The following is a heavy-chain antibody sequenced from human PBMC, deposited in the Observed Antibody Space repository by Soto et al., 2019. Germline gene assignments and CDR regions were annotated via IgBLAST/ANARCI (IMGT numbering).Heavy chain of an antibody. J-gene: IGHJ1*01. CDR2: ISGSGGST. CDR3: AKLTRIVIGPNSSGWFAEYFKH. Sequence: GGSLRLSCAPSGFSFSSYAMTWVRPAPEKGLDFVSAISGSGGSTYYADSVKGRFTISRDNSKNTLYLQMNSVRAEDTAVYYCAKLTRIVIGPNSSGWFAEYFKHWGQGTLVTVSS. V-gene: IGHV3-23*01. CDR1: GFSFSSYA. D-gene: IGHD6-19*01.